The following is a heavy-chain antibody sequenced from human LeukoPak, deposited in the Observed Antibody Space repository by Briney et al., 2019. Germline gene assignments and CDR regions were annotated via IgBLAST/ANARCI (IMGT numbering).Heavy chain of an antibody. CDR2: IYYSGST. D-gene: IGHD2-2*01. CDR1: GGSISSYY. CDR3: ARVCQVGSSTSCFDY. V-gene: IGHV4-59*01. Sequence: PSETLSLTSAVSGGSISSYYWSWIRQPPGKGLEWIGDIYYSGSTNYNPSLKSRVTISVDMSKNQFSLKLSSVTAADTAVYYCARVCQVGSSTSCFDYWGQGTLVTVSS. J-gene: IGHJ4*02.